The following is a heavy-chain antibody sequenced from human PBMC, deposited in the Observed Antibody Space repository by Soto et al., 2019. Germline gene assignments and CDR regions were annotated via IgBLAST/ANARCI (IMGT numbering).Heavy chain of an antibody. V-gene: IGHV1-69*13. CDR2: IIPIFGTA. CDR1: GYTFTSYG. Sequence: ASVKVSCKASGYTFTSYGISWVRQAPGQGLEWMGGIIPIFGTANYAQKFQGRVTITADESTSTAYMELSSLRSEDTAVYYCARGQITIFGVVIIEQNWFDPWGQGTLVTVSS. J-gene: IGHJ5*02. CDR3: ARGQITIFGVVIIEQNWFDP. D-gene: IGHD3-3*01.